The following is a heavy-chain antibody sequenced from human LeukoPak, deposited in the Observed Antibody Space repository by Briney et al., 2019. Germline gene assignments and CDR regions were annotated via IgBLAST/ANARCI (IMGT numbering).Heavy chain of an antibody. CDR3: ARDLTTDNDY. J-gene: IGHJ4*02. V-gene: IGHV3-30*03. CDR1: GFTVSSNY. CDR2: ISYDRTNI. D-gene: IGHD4-11*01. Sequence: GGSLRLSCAASGFTVSSNYMTWVRQAPGKGLEWVALISYDRTNIYYADSVKGRFTISRDNSKNTLFLQMSSLRAEDTAVYYCARDLTTDNDYWGQGTLVTVSS.